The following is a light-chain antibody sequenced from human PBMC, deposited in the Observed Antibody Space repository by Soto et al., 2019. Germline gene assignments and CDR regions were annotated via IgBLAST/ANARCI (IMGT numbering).Light chain of an antibody. V-gene: IGLV1-44*01. J-gene: IGLJ1*01. CDR2: SNN. Sequence: QSVLTQPPSASGTPGQMVTISCSGSSSNIGSNTVNWYQQLPGTAPKLLIYSNNQRPSGVPDRFSGSKSGTSASLAISGLQSEDEADYYCAAWDDSLGGYVFGTGTKV. CDR3: AAWDDSLGGYV. CDR1: SSNIGSNT.